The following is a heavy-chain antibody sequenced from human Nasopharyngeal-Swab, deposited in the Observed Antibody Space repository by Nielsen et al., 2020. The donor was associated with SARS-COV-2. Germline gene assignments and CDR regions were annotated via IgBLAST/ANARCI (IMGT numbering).Heavy chain of an antibody. V-gene: IGHV3-49*01. CDR1: GCTFDAYA. CDR3: ARSVGSFCGQGAFDI. J-gene: IGHJ3*02. Sequence: GESLNIPCTTSGCTFDAYAMSWFRQAPGQGLEWVGSIRIKIYSGAPEYAASVKGRFTISRDGAESIAFLQMNSLETEDTGVYYCARSVGSFCGQGAFDIWGQGTMVTVSS. CDR2: IRIKIYSGAP. D-gene: IGHD1-26*01.